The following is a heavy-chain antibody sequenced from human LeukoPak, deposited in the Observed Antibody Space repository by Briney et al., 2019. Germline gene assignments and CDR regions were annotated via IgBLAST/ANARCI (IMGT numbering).Heavy chain of an antibody. CDR3: ARDGYGDYWSDY. Sequence: GGSLRLSCAASGFTFDDYGMSWVRQAPGKGLEWVSGINWNGGSTGYADSVKGRFTISRDNAKYSLYLQMNSQRAEDTALYYCARDGYGDYWSDYWGQGTLVTVSS. CDR1: GFTFDDYG. J-gene: IGHJ4*02. D-gene: IGHD4-17*01. CDR2: INWNGGST. V-gene: IGHV3-20*04.